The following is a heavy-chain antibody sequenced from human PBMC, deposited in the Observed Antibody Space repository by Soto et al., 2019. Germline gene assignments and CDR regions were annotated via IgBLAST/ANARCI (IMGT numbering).Heavy chain of an antibody. CDR1: GFTFSSYI. D-gene: IGHD4-17*01. J-gene: IGHJ4*02. V-gene: IGHV3-21*01. CDR2: ISRSGGDI. Sequence: GGSLRLSCTAFGFTFSSYIMNWVRQSPGKGLEWVSSISRSGGDIYYADSVKGRFTISRDNAKISLYLQMNSLRAEDTAVYYCARSPRGVTTVTTVDYWGQGTLVTVSS. CDR3: ARSPRGVTTVTTVDY.